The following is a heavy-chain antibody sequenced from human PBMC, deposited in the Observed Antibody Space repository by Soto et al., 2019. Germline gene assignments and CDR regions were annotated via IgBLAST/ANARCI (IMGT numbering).Heavy chain of an antibody. J-gene: IGHJ4*02. Sequence: QVQLVQSGAEVKKPGSSVKVSCKASGGTFSSYAISWVRQAPGQGLEWMGGIIPIFGTANYEQKFQGRVTITADKSTSTAYMELSSLRSEDTAVYYCARVSLNGVPAYYFDYWGQGTLVTVSS. CDR3: ARVSLNGVPAYYFDY. CDR1: GGTFSSYA. CDR2: IIPIFGTA. V-gene: IGHV1-69*06. D-gene: IGHD2-8*01.